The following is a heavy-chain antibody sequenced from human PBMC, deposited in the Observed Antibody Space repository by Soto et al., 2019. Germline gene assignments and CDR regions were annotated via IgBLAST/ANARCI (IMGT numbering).Heavy chain of an antibody. CDR2: IVSVFGRP. CDR3: AREGSGYNF. V-gene: IGHV1-69*13. D-gene: IGHD5-12*01. J-gene: IGHJ4*02. Sequence: SVKVSCKASGGCFSNFGISCVRQAPGQGIEWMGGIVSVFGRPNYAQRFRRRLTITADESACTGLMGLISLISDDTAVSYCAREGSGYNFWGQGTQVTVSS. CDR1: GGCFSNFG.